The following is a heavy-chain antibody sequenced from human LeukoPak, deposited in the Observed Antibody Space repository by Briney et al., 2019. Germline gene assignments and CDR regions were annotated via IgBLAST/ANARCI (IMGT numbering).Heavy chain of an antibody. J-gene: IGHJ4*02. CDR1: GFTFSIYS. V-gene: IGHV3-21*01. Sequence: GGSLRLSCAASGFTFSIYSMNWVRQAPGKGLEWVSSISSSGIYIYYADSVKGRFTISRDNAKNSLYLQMNSLRAEDTAVYYCARGSPENIATRPTILDYWGQGTLVTVSS. CDR2: ISSSGIYI. CDR3: ARGSPENIATRPTILDY. D-gene: IGHD6-6*01.